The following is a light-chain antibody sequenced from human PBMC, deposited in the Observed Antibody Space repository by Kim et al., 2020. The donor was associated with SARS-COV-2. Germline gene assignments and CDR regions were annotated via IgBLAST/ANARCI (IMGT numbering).Light chain of an antibody. V-gene: IGKV3-15*01. CDR2: DAS. J-gene: IGKJ1*01. CDR3: QQYNSWPRT. Sequence: VSLGERAPLSCRATQSVSSNLAWYQQRPGQAPRLLIYDASTRATGVPARFSGSGSETEFTLTISSLQSEDFAVFYCQQYNSWPRTFGQGTKVDIK. CDR1: QSVSSN.